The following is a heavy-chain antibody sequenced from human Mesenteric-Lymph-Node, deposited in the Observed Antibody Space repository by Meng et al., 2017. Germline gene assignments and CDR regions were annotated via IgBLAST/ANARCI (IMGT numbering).Heavy chain of an antibody. CDR2: IIPTFGTA. Sequence: SVKVSCKASGGTFSSYAISWVRQAPGQGLEWMGGIIPTFGTANYAQKFQGRVTITADKSTSTAYMELSSLRSEDTAVYYCARDWGSGYPSNFDLWGRGTLVTVSS. J-gene: IGHJ2*01. CDR1: GGTFSSYA. CDR3: ARDWGSGYPSNFDL. V-gene: IGHV1-69*06. D-gene: IGHD3-22*01.